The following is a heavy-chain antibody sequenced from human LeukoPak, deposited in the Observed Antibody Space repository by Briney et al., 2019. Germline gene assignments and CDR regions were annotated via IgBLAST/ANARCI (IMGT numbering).Heavy chain of an antibody. CDR2: IYYSGST. J-gene: IGHJ6*02. V-gene: IGHV4-59*01. D-gene: IGHD3-10*01. CDR3: ARDGGYYGSGAGGMDV. Sequence: SETLSLTCTVSGGSISSYYWSWIRQPPGKGLEWIGYIYYSGSTNYNPSLKSRVTISVDTSKNQFSLKLSSVTAADTAVYYCARDGGYYGSGAGGMDVWGQGTTVTVSS. CDR1: GGSISSYY.